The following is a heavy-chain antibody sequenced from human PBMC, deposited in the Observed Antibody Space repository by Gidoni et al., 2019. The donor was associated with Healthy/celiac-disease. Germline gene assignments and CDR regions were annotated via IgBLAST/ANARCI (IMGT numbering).Heavy chain of an antibody. V-gene: IGHV4-38-2*01. D-gene: IGHD3-16*01. CDR2: IYHGGSI. CDR1: GHSISSGYY. CDR3: LKGGYYYYGMDV. J-gene: IGHJ6*02. Sequence: QVQLQESGPGLVKPSETLSLTYAVSGHSISSGYYWGWIRQPPGKGLEWIGSIYHGGSIYYNPTLKSRVTISVDTSKNQFSLKLSSVTAADTAVYYCLKGGYYYYGMDVWGQGTTVTVSS.